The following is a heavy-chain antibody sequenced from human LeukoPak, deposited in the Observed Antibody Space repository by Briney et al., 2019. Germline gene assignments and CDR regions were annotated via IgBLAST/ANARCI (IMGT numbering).Heavy chain of an antibody. D-gene: IGHD4-23*01. CDR2: ISSSSSYI. Sequence: GGSLRLSCAASGFTFSSYIMNWVRQAPGKGLEWVSSISSSSSYIYYADSVKGRFTISRDNAKNSLYLQMNSLRAEGTAVYYCAIPDYGGGYDAFDIWGQGTMVTVSS. J-gene: IGHJ3*02. CDR3: AIPDYGGGYDAFDI. CDR1: GFTFSSYI. V-gene: IGHV3-21*01.